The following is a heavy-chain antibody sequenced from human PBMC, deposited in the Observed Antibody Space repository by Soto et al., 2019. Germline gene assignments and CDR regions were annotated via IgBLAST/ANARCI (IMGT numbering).Heavy chain of an antibody. V-gene: IGHV4-31*03. CDR2: IYYSGST. J-gene: IGHJ4*02. CDR1: GGSISSGGYY. Sequence: TSETLSLTCTVSGGSISSGGYYWSWIRQHPGKGLEWIGYIYYSGSTYYNPSLKSRVTISVDTSKNQFSLKLSSVTAADTAVYYCARWLVWFGDKLANPYYFDYWGQGTLVTVSS. D-gene: IGHD3-10*01. CDR3: ARWLVWFGDKLANPYYFDY.